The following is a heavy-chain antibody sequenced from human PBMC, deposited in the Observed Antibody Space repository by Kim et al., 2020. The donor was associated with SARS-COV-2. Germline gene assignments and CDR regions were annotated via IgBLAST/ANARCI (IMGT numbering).Heavy chain of an antibody. V-gene: IGHV3-23*01. D-gene: IGHD6-19*01. J-gene: IGHJ1*01. CDR1: GFTFNSYA. CDR3: AKGTSGSSGWFEYFQL. Sequence: GGSLRLSCAASGFTFNSYAMSWVRQAPGKGLEWVSGIRQSGGNTEYADSVKGRFSISRDNSKNTLYLQMNRLRAEDTAVYYCAKGTSGSSGWFEYFQLWGQGTLVTVSS. CDR2: IRQSGGNT.